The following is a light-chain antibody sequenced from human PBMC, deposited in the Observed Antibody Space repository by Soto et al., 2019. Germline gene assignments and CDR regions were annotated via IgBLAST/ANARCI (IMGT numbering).Light chain of an antibody. V-gene: IGKV1-5*01. CDR2: DAS. Sequence: DDRMYHSLAIVCAAVGDRRTITCRASQSISSWLAWYQQKPGKAPKLLIYDASSLESGVPSRFSGSGSGTEFTLTICSLQPDDYTTYCSQQDNGYYRTLGDGTKVDIK. CDR3: QQDNGYYRT. J-gene: IGKJ1*01. CDR1: QSISSW.